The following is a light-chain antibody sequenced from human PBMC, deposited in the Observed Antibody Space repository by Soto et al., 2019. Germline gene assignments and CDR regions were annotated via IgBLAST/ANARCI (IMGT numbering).Light chain of an antibody. CDR2: DAF. CDR1: QSVSSS. Sequence: EIVLTQSPATLFLSPGERATLSCRASQSVSSSLAWYQQKPGQAPRLLIYDAFNRATGIPARFSGSGSGTDFTLTISSLEPEDFAVYYCQQRSIWLTFGGGTKVEIK. CDR3: QQRSIWLT. J-gene: IGKJ4*01. V-gene: IGKV3-11*01.